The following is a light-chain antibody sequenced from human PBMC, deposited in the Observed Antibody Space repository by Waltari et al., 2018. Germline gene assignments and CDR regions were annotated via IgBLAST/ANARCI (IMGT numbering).Light chain of an antibody. CDR2: WAS. CDR1: QSLLYSSNNKNY. J-gene: IGKJ1*01. Sequence: DFVMTQSPDSLAVSLGERATINCKSSQSLLYSSNNKNYLAWFQQKPGQPPKLLIYWASTRESGVPDRFSGSGSGTAFTLTINSLQAEDVAVYYCQQYYSPVTFGRGTRVEIK. V-gene: IGKV4-1*01. CDR3: QQYYSPVT.